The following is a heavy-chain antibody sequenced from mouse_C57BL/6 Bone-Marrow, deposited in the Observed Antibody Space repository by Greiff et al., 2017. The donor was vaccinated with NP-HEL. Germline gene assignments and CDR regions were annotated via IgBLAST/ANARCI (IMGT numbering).Heavy chain of an antibody. Sequence: VKLQESGPELVKPGASVKISCKASGYTFTDYYINWVKQRPGQGLEWIGWIFPGSGSTYYNEKFKGKATLTVDKSSSTAYMLLSSLTSEDSAVYFCARRDLLWLRGLFDYWGQGTTLTVSS. CDR1: GYTFTDYY. J-gene: IGHJ2*01. V-gene: IGHV1-75*01. D-gene: IGHD2-2*01. CDR3: ARRDLLWLRGLFDY. CDR2: IFPGSGST.